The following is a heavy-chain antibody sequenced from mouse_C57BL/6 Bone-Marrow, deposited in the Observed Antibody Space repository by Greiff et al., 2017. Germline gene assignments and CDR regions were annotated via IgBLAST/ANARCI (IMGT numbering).Heavy chain of an antibody. CDR2: ISDGGSYT. CDR3: ARIYYGNPYYYAMDY. D-gene: IGHD2-1*01. Sequence: EVKLVESGGGLVKPGGSLKLSCAASGFTFSSYAMSWVRQTPEKRLEWVATISDGGSYTYNPDNVKGRFTISIDNATNNLYLQVSHLKSEDTAMYYCARIYYGNPYYYAMDYWGQGTSVTVSS. V-gene: IGHV5-4*03. CDR1: GFTFSSYA. J-gene: IGHJ4*01.